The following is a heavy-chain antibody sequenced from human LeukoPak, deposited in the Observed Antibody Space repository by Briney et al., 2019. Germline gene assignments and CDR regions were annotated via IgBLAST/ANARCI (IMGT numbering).Heavy chain of an antibody. Sequence: SETLPLTCTVSGGSITNYFWTWIRQPPGKGLEWIGFIYYSGATPYNPSLKSRVTMSVATSNNQFSLRLSSVTAADTAVYYCARQLTATVDYWGPGTLGSVSS. J-gene: IGHJ4*02. D-gene: IGHD1-14*01. CDR2: IYYSGAT. V-gene: IGHV4-59*08. CDR3: ARQLTATVDY. CDR1: GGSITNYF.